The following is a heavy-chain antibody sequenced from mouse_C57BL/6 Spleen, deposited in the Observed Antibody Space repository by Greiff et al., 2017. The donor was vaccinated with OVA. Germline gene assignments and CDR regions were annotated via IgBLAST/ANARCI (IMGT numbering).Heavy chain of an antibody. V-gene: IGHV1-15*01. J-gene: IGHJ4*01. D-gene: IGHD2-10*01. Sequence: QVQLQQSGAELVRPGASVTLSCKASGYTFTDYEMHWVKQTPVHGLEWIGAIDPETGGTAYNQKFKGQAILTADKSSSTAYMQLSSLTSEDSAVYYCARSKALPTMDYWGQGTSVTVSS. CDR1: GYTFTDYE. CDR3: ARSKALPTMDY. CDR2: IDPETGGT.